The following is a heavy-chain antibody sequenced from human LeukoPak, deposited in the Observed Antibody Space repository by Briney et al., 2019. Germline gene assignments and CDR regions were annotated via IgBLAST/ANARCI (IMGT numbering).Heavy chain of an antibody. CDR2: IWYDGSNK. J-gene: IGHJ4*02. CDR3: AKDGDLTGTIDY. D-gene: IGHD1-7*01. V-gene: IGHV3-33*06. CDR1: GFTFSNYG. Sequence: PGGSLRLSCAASGFTFSNYGMHWVRQAAGKGLEWVAVIWYDGSNKYYADSVKGRFTIPRDNSKNTLYLQMNSLRAEDTAVYYCAKDGDLTGTIDYWGQGTLVTVSS.